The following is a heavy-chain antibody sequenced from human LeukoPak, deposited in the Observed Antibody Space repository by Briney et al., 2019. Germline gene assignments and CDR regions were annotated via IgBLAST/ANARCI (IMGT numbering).Heavy chain of an antibody. CDR2: ISSSSSYI. V-gene: IGHV3-21*01. D-gene: IGHD4-17*01. CDR1: GFTFRSYP. Sequence: PGGCLRLSCGGSGFTFRSYPMSWVRQAPGKGLEWVSSISSSSSYIYYADSVKGRFTISRDNAKNSLYLQMNSLRAEDTAVYYCARGPYGDYRTNYFDYWGQGTLVTVSS. J-gene: IGHJ4*02. CDR3: ARGPYGDYRTNYFDY.